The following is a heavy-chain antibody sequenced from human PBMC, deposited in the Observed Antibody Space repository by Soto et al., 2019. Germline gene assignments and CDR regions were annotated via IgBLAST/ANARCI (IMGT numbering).Heavy chain of an antibody. D-gene: IGHD6-19*01. CDR1: GGSISSSSYY. J-gene: IGHJ4*02. Sequence: QLQLQESGPGLVKPSETLSLTCTVSGGSISSSSYYWGWIRQPPGKGLEWIGSIYYSGSTYYNPSLKSRVTISVDTSKNQFSLKLSSVTAADTAVYYCARLHWEKGRAEEQRAPGWLVPLDYWGQGTLVTVSS. CDR2: IYYSGST. CDR3: ARLHWEKGRAEEQRAPGWLVPLDY. V-gene: IGHV4-39*01.